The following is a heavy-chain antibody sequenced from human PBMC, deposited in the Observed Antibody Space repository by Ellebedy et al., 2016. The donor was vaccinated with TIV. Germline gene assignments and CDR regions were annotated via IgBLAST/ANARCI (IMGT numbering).Heavy chain of an antibody. CDR3: ARRHPCGGDCYPIDY. CDR1: GYTFSSYD. D-gene: IGHD2-21*02. Sequence: AASVKVSCKASGYTFSSYDISWVRQAPGQGLEWMGWFSASNGNTNYARELQGRVTMTTDTSTSTAYMELRSLRSDDTAVYYCARRHPCGGDCYPIDYWGQGTLVTVSS. J-gene: IGHJ4*02. CDR2: FSASNGNT. V-gene: IGHV1-18*04.